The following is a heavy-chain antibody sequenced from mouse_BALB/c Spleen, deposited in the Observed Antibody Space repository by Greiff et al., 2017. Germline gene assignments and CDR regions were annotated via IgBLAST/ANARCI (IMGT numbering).Heavy chain of an antibody. J-gene: IGHJ3*01. Sequence: QESGPGLVKPSQSLSLTCTVTGYSITSDYAWNWIRQFPGNKLEWMGYISYSGSTSYNPSLKSRISITRDTSKNQFFLQLNSVTTEDTATYYCARKGGYDVRFAYWGQGTLVTVSA. CDR1: GYSITSDYA. D-gene: IGHD2-14*01. V-gene: IGHV3-2*02. CDR3: ARKGGYDVRFAY. CDR2: ISYSGST.